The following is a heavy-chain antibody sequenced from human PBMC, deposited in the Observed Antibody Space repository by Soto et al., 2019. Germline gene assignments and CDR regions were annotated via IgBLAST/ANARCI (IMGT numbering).Heavy chain of an antibody. J-gene: IGHJ6*02. V-gene: IGHV4-59*01. Sequence: PSETLSLTCTVSGGSISSYYWSWIRQPPGKGLEWIGYIYYSGSTNYNPSLKSRVTISVDTSKNQFSLKLSSVTAADTAVYYCAREPRRYYDSSGYYPLPKPTYYGVDVWGQGTTVTVSS. D-gene: IGHD3-22*01. CDR1: GGSISSYY. CDR2: IYYSGST. CDR3: AREPRRYYDSSGYYPLPKPTYYGVDV.